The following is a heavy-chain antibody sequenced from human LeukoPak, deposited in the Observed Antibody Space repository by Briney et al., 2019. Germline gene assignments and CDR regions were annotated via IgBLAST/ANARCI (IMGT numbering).Heavy chain of an antibody. CDR3: ARAFVDTAMAIYYYYYYYMDV. D-gene: IGHD5-18*01. Sequence: ASVKVSCKASGYTFTSYDINWVRQATGQGLEWMGWMNPNSGNTGYAQKFQGRVTITRNNSISTAYMELSSLRSEDTAVYYCARAFVDTAMAIYYYYYYYMDVWGKGTTVTVSS. V-gene: IGHV1-8*03. CDR2: MNPNSGNT. CDR1: GYTFTSYD. J-gene: IGHJ6*03.